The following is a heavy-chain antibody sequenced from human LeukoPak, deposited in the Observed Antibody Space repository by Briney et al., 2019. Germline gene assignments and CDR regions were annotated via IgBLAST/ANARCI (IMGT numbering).Heavy chain of an antibody. Sequence: PGGSLRLSCTASGFTFGDYAMSWVCQAPGKGLEWVGFIRSKAYGGTTEYAASVKGRFTISRDDSKSIAYLQMNSLKTEDTAVYYCTRDRPRRGLLWFGEVHHYYGMDVWGKGTTVTVSS. CDR1: GFTFGDYA. V-gene: IGHV3-49*04. D-gene: IGHD3-10*01. CDR2: IRSKAYGGTT. CDR3: TRDRPRRGLLWFGEVHHYYGMDV. J-gene: IGHJ6*04.